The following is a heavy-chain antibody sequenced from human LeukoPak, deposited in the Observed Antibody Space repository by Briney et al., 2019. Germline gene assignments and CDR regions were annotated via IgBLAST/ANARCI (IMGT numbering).Heavy chain of an antibody. Sequence: GGSLRLSCAASGFSFSSYWMSWVRQASGKGLEWVANIKQDGSEKDYVDSVKGRFTISRDNAKNSLYLQMNSLRAEDTAVYYCARDLPYYYGSGSDYWGQGTLVTVSS. V-gene: IGHV3-7*01. J-gene: IGHJ4*02. CDR3: ARDLPYYYGSGSDY. CDR1: GFSFSSYW. CDR2: IKQDGSEK. D-gene: IGHD3-10*01.